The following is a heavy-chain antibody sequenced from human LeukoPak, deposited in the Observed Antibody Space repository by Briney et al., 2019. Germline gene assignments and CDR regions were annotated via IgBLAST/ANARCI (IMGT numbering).Heavy chain of an antibody. CDR2: IKYDGSEK. J-gene: IGHJ5*02. D-gene: IGHD6-19*01. CDR3: ARDPSSGWYLKGWFDP. Sequence: GGSLRLSCAASGFTFNIYWMSWVRQAPGKGLEWVANIKYDGSEKYYVDAVKGRFTISRDNAKNSLYLQMNSLRAEDTAVYYCARDPSSGWYLKGWFDPWGQGTLVTVSS. CDR1: GFTFNIYW. V-gene: IGHV3-7*01.